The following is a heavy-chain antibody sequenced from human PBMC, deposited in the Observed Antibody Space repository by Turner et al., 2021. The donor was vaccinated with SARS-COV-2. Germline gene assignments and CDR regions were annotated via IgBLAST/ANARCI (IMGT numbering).Heavy chain of an antibody. D-gene: IGHD4-17*01. CDR1: GFTFSSYG. J-gene: IGHJ4*02. Sequence: QVQLVESGGGVVQPGRSLRLSCAASGFTFSSYGMHWVRQAPGKGLEWVAVISYDGSNKYYADSVKGRFTISRDNSKNTLYLQMNSLRAEDTAVYYCAKDWGPDYGVYGPDYWGQGTLVTVSS. CDR2: ISYDGSNK. V-gene: IGHV3-30*18. CDR3: AKDWGPDYGVYGPDY.